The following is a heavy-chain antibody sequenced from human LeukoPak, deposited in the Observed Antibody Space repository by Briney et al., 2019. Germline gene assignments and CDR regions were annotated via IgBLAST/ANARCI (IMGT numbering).Heavy chain of an antibody. D-gene: IGHD3-3*01. V-gene: IGHV1-3*01. Sequence: GASVKVSCKASGYTFTSYAMHWVRQAPGQRLEWMGWINAGNGNTKYSQKFQGRVTMARDTSTSTVYMELSSLRSEDTAVYYCARRGTSYDFWSGYYVGLFDYWGQGTLVTVSS. CDR2: INAGNGNT. CDR3: ARRGTSYDFWSGYYVGLFDY. J-gene: IGHJ4*02. CDR1: GYTFTSYA.